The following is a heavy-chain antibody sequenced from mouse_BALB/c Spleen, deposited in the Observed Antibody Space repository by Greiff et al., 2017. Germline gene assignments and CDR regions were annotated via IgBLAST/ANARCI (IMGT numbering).Heavy chain of an antibody. CDR2: ISSGSSTI. CDR1: GFTFSSFG. J-gene: IGHJ4*01. V-gene: IGHV5-17*02. Sequence: DVKLVESGGGLVQPGGSRKLSCAASGFTFSSFGMHWVRQAPEKGLEWVAYISSGSSTIYYADTVKGRFTISRDNPKNTLFLQMTSLRSEDTAMYYCARSYYYAMDYWGQGTSVTVSS. CDR3: ARSYYYAMDY.